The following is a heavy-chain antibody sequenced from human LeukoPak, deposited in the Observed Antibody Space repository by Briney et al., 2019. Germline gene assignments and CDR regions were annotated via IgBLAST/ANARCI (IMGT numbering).Heavy chain of an antibody. Sequence: GGPLRLSCAASGFTLSSYGMHWVRQAPGKGLEWVAFIRYDGSNKYYADSVKGRFTISRDNSKNTLYLQMNSLRAEDTAVYYCSTQGSSDYWGQGTLVTVSS. D-gene: IGHD1-1*01. CDR2: IRYDGSNK. CDR3: STQGSSDY. J-gene: IGHJ4*02. CDR1: GFTLSSYG. V-gene: IGHV3-30*02.